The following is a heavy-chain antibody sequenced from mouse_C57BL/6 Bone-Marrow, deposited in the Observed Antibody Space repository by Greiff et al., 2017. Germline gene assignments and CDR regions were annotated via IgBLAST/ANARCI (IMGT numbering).Heavy chain of an antibody. V-gene: IGHV1-76*01. CDR3: ARDVLWYGGFAY. Sequence: QVQLQQSGAELVRPGASVKLSCKASGYTFTDYYIHWVKQRPGQGLEWIARIYPGSGNTYYNAKFKGKATLTAEKSSSTAYMQLSSLTSEDSAVYFCARDVLWYGGFAYWGQGTLVTVSA. CDR1: GYTFTDYY. D-gene: IGHD2-1*01. CDR2: IYPGSGNT. J-gene: IGHJ3*01.